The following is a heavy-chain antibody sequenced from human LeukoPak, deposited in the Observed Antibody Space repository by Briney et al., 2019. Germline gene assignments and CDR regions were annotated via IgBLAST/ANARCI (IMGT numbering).Heavy chain of an antibody. CDR2: LSGSGGNT. J-gene: IGHJ4*02. Sequence: GGSLRLSCVASGFTFSSYAMSWVRQAPGKGLEWVSGLSGSGGNTYYADSVKGRFTISRDNSKTTLYVQMSSLRAEDTAVYFCVKGFGSGSSGWGQGTLVTVSS. D-gene: IGHD3-10*01. CDR1: GFTFSSYA. CDR3: VKGFGSGSSG. V-gene: IGHV3-23*01.